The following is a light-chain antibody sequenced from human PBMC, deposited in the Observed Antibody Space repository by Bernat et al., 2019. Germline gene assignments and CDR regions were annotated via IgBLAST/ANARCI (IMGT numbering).Light chain of an antibody. V-gene: IGLV3-21*04. CDR3: QVWDSNSDHYV. CDR2: SDS. CDR1: NIGTKS. J-gene: IGLJ1*01. Sequence: SYVLTQPPSVSVAPGQTATITCGGNNIGTKSVNWYQQKPGQAPVLVMYSDSGRPSGIPERISGSNSGNTATLTISRVEAGDEDDYYCQVWDSNSDHYVFGPGSKVTVL.